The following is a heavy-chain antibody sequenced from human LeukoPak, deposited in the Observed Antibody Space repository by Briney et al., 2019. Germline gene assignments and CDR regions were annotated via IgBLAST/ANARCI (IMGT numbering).Heavy chain of an antibody. V-gene: IGHV4-4*07. J-gene: IGHJ5*02. CDR2: IYTSGST. CDR3: ARDMADCSSTSCYTYWFDP. D-gene: IGHD2-2*02. Sequence: SETLSLTCTVSGGSISSYYWSWIRQPAGKGLEWIGRIYTSGSTIYNPSLKSRVTMSVDTSKNQFSLKLSSVTAADTAVYYCARDMADCSSTSCYTYWFDPWGQGTLVTVSS. CDR1: GGSISSYY.